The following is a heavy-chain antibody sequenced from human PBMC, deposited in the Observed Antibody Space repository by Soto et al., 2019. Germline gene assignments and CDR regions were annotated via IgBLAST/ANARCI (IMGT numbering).Heavy chain of an antibody. CDR1: GFTFSSYG. V-gene: IGHV3-30*03. CDR3: ARISGSGWYYFDY. CDR2: ITYDGSNK. J-gene: IGHJ4*02. D-gene: IGHD6-19*01. Sequence: GGSLRLSCAASGFTFSSYGMHWVRQAPGKGLEWVAAITYDGSNKYYADSVKGRFTISRDNSKNTLYLQMNSLRAEDTAVYYCARISGSGWYYFDYWGQGTLVTVSS.